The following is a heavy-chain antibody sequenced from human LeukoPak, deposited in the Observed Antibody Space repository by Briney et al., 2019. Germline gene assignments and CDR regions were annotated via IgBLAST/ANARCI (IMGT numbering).Heavy chain of an antibody. CDR2: IYSGGST. Sequence: GGSLRLSCAASGFTVSSNYMSWVRQAPGKGLEWVSVIYSGGSTNYADSVKGRFTISRDNAKNTLYLQMNSLRAEDTAVYYCATLYAGSTDYWGRGTLVTVSS. CDR1: GFTVSSNY. V-gene: IGHV3-53*01. D-gene: IGHD2-8*01. J-gene: IGHJ4*02. CDR3: ATLYAGSTDY.